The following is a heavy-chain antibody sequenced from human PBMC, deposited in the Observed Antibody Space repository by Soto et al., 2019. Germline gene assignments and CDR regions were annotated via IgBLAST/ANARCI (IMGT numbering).Heavy chain of an antibody. D-gene: IGHD2-21*01. J-gene: IGHJ4*02. V-gene: IGHV3-48*03. CDR2: ITGSGGAM. CDR3: AKVAPFILGSPF. Sequence: GGSLRLSCTASGFDFSGSEMNWFRQAPGKGLEWVAYITGSGGAMFHADSVKGRFSISRDNAKNSLFLEMNNLTADDAGLYYCAKVAPFILGSPFWGQGTLVTVPS. CDR1: GFDFSGSE.